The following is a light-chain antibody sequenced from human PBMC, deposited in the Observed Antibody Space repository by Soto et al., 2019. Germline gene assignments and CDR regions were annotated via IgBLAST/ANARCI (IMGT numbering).Light chain of an antibody. CDR3: QQYNSYPWT. CDR2: DAS. V-gene: IGKV1-5*01. J-gene: IGKJ1*01. CDR1: QSISSW. Sequence: DIQMTQSPSTLSASVGDRVTITCRASQSISSWLAWYQQKPGKAPKLLIYDASSLESGVPSRFSGSGSGTAFTLTISSLQPDAFATYYCQQYNSYPWTFGQGTQVEIK.